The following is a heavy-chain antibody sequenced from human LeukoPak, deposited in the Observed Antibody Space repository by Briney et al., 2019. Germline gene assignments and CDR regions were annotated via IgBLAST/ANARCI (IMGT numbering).Heavy chain of an antibody. J-gene: IGHJ4*02. CDR2: MNPSSGNT. CDR3: ARRIRGAPTDY. Sequence: ASVKVSCKASGYTFTTYDLNWVRQATGQGLEWMGWMNPSSGNTGYAQKFQGSVTMTRNISITTAYMELSNPTSEDTAVYYCARRIRGAPTDYWGQGTLVTVSS. CDR1: GYTFTTYD. D-gene: IGHD3-10*01. V-gene: IGHV1-8*01.